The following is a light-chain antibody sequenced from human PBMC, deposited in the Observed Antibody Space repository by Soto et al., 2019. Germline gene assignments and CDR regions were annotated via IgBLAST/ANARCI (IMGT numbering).Light chain of an antibody. Sequence: QAVVTQPPSVSGAPGQRVTISCTGSSSNIGENYDVHWYQQLPGTAPKLLIYANSNRPSGVPDRFSGSKSGTSASLAITGLQAEDEADYYCQSYDSSLSGSVFGGGTKLTVL. CDR2: ANS. CDR1: SSNIGENYD. CDR3: QSYDSSLSGSV. V-gene: IGLV1-40*01. J-gene: IGLJ3*02.